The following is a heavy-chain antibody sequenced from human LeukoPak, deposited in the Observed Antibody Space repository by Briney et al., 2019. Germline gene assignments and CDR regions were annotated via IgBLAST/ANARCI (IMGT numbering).Heavy chain of an antibody. CDR2: ISGSGGST. CDR3: ARGSGIAAAGTGWFDP. V-gene: IGHV3-23*01. D-gene: IGHD6-13*01. CDR1: GFTFSSYG. J-gene: IGHJ5*02. Sequence: PGGSLRLSCAASGFTFSSYGMSWVRQAPGKGLEWVSAISGSGGSTYYADSVKGRFTISRDNSKNTLYLQMNSLRAEDTAVYYCARGSGIAAAGTGWFDPWGQGTLVTVSS.